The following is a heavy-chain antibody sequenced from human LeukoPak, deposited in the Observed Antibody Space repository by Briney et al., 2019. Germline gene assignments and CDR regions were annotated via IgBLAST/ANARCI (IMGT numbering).Heavy chain of an antibody. Sequence: PGGSLRLSWAASGXTFNTYSVNWVRQAPGKRLEWVSAISGSGTDIYYPDSLKGRFTISRDNATNSLYLQVTSLRAEDTAVYYCARRTYPNDAFDIWGQGTMVSVSS. V-gene: IGHV3-21*01. CDR3: ARRTYPNDAFDI. J-gene: IGHJ3*02. CDR1: GXTFNTYS. CDR2: ISGSGTDI. D-gene: IGHD1-7*01.